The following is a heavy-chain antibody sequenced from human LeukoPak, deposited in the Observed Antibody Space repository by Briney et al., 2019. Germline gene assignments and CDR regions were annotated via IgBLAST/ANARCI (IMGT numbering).Heavy chain of an antibody. CDR2: VNNDGGGT. Sequence: GGSLRLSCVASGFTFRNYWIYWVRQAPGKGLVYVARVNNDGGGTTYTDSVKGRFTISRDNAKNGASLQMNSLRAEDTAMYYCARGGPDHAFDIWGQGTMVTVSS. D-gene: IGHD1-14*01. J-gene: IGHJ3*02. V-gene: IGHV3-74*01. CDR1: GFTFRNYW. CDR3: ARGGPDHAFDI.